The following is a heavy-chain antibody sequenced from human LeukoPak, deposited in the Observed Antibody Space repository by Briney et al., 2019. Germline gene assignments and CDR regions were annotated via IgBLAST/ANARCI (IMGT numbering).Heavy chain of an antibody. CDR3: ARGTANYYDSNTCFDY. V-gene: IGHV3-30-3*01. D-gene: IGHD3-22*01. CDR2: ISYDGSNK. J-gene: IGHJ4*02. CDR1: GFTFSSYA. Sequence: GGSLRLSCAASGFTFSSYAMHWVRQAPGKGLEWVAVISYDGSNKYYADSVKGRFTISRDNSKNTLYLQMNSLRAEDTAVYYCARGTANYYDSNTCFDYWGQGTLVTVSS.